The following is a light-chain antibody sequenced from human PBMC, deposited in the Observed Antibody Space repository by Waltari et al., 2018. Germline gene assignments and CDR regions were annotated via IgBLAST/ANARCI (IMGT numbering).Light chain of an antibody. Sequence: SCSGSSSNIGNNYVSWYQQLPGTAPKLLIYDNNKRPSGIPDRFSGSKSGTSATLGITGLQTGDEADYHCGTWDSSLSADVVFGGGTKLTVL. V-gene: IGLV1-51*01. CDR1: SSNIGNNY. CDR3: GTWDSSLSADVV. J-gene: IGLJ2*01. CDR2: DNN.